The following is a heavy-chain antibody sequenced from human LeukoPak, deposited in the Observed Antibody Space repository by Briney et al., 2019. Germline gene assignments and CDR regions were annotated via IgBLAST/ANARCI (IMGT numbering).Heavy chain of an antibody. Sequence: SETLSLTCTVSGVSISGYYWSWIRQPPGKGLEWIGYIYYSGSTNYDPSLKGRVTISVDTSKNQFSLKLTSVTAADTAVYFCARDTAIGEGEFFFDYWGQGTLVTVSS. CDR3: ARDTAIGEGEFFFDY. V-gene: IGHV4-59*01. D-gene: IGHD5-18*01. CDR1: GVSISGYY. CDR2: IYYSGST. J-gene: IGHJ4*02.